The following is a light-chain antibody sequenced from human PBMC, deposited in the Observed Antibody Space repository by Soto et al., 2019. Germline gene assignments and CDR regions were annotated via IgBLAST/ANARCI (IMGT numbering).Light chain of an antibody. Sequence: QSVLTQPPSASGTPGQRVTISCSGSSSNIGTNTVTWYQQLPGAASNLLIYSNNQRPSGVPYRFSGSKSGTSASLAISGLQSEDEADYFCAVWDDGLNGWVFGGGTKLTVL. CDR2: SNN. J-gene: IGLJ3*02. CDR1: SSNIGTNT. V-gene: IGLV1-44*01. CDR3: AVWDDGLNGWV.